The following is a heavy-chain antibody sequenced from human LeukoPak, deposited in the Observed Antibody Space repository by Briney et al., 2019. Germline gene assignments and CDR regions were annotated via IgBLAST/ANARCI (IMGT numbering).Heavy chain of an antibody. D-gene: IGHD1-7*01. CDR2: IKQDGSEK. Sequence: PGGSLRLSCAASGFTFSSYWMSWVRQAPGKGLEWVANIKQDGSEKYYVDSVKGRFTISRDNAKNSLYLQMNSLRAEDTAVYYCARDPLAGTPPYYFDYWGQGTLVTVSS. CDR3: ARDPLAGTPPYYFDY. J-gene: IGHJ4*02. V-gene: IGHV3-7*01. CDR1: GFTFSSYW.